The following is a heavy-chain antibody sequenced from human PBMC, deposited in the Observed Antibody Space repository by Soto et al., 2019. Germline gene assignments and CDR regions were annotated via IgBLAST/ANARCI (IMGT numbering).Heavy chain of an antibody. CDR2: ISYDGSNK. CDR1: GFTFSSYG. D-gene: IGHD3-16*02. CDR3: AKVQYDYVWGTYRWAAYDI. Sequence: QVQLVESGGGVVQPGRSLKLSCAASGFTFSSYGMHWVRQAPGKGLVWVAVISYDGSNKYYADSVKGRFTISRDNSKNTLYLQMNSLRAEDTAVYYCAKVQYDYVWGTYRWAAYDIWRQGTMITVSS. J-gene: IGHJ3*02. V-gene: IGHV3-30*18.